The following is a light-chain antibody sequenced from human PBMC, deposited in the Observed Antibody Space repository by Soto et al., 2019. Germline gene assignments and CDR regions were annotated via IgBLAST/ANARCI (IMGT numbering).Light chain of an antibody. V-gene: IGKV1-39*01. Sequence: DIPMTQSPSSLSASVGDRVTITCRASQSIRRYLNWYQQKPGNAPNLLIHAAINLQSWGPSRFSGSGSGTDVTRTNSSRQPADVATYYCQQSSSLTRTFGQGTRVEIK. CDR2: AAI. CDR3: QQSSSLTRT. CDR1: QSIRRY. J-gene: IGKJ1*01.